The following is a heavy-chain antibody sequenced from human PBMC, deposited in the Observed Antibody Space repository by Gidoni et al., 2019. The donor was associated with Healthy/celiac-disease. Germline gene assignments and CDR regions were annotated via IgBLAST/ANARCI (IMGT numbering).Heavy chain of an antibody. V-gene: IGHV4-34*01. D-gene: IGHD1-7*01. J-gene: IGHJ2*01. Sequence: QVQLQQWGAGLLKPSETLSLTCAVYGGSFSGYYWSWIRQPPGKGLEWIGEINHSGSTNYNPSLKSRVTISVDTSKNQFSLKLSSVTAADTAVYYCARLELRWYLWYFDLWGRGTLVTVSS. CDR1: GGSFSGYY. CDR2: INHSGST. CDR3: ARLELRWYLWYFDL.